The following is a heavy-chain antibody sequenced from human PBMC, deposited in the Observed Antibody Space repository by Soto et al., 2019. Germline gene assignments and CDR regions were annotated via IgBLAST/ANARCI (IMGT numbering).Heavy chain of an antibody. D-gene: IGHD3-3*01. CDR1: GFTFSDYY. Sequence: QVQLVESGGGLVKPGGSLRLSCAASGFTFSDYYMSWIRQAPGKGLEWVSYISSSGSTIYYADSVKGRFTISRDNAKNSLYLKMNSLRAEDTAVYYCARNYDFWSGYLTLYYYYGMDVWGQGTTVTVSS. J-gene: IGHJ6*02. V-gene: IGHV3-11*01. CDR3: ARNYDFWSGYLTLYYYYGMDV. CDR2: ISSSGSTI.